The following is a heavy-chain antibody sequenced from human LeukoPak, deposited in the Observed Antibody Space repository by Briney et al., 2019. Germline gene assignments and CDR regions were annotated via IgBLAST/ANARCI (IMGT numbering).Heavy chain of an antibody. J-gene: IGHJ4*02. CDR1: GGTFSSYA. CDR3: ARVRTWGYSGYQPIGFDY. CDR2: IIPIFGTA. D-gene: IGHD5-12*01. Sequence: PPASVKVSRKPSGGTFSSYATSWVRPAPGQGLEWVGGIIPIFGTANYAQKFQGRVTITADESTSTAYMELSSLRSEDTAVYYCARVRTWGYSGYQPIGFDYWGQGTLVTVSS. V-gene: IGHV1-69*13.